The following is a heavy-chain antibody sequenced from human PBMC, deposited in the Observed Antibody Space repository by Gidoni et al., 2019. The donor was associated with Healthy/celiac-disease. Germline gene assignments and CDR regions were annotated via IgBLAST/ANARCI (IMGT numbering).Heavy chain of an antibody. J-gene: IGHJ6*02. CDR3: AAPGSGYYYYGMDV. CDR2: IVVGSGNT. Sequence: QMQLVQSGPEVKKPGTSVKVSCKASGFTFPSSAMQWVRQARGQLLEWIGWIVVGSGNTNYAQKFHERVTITRDMYTSTAYMELSSLRSEDTAVYYCAAPGSGYYYYGMDVWGQGTTVTVSS. CDR1: GFTFPSSA. V-gene: IGHV1-58*02.